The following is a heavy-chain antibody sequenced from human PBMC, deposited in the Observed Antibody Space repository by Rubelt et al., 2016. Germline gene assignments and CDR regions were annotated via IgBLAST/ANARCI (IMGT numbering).Heavy chain of an antibody. Sequence: QVQLQESGPGLVKASETLSLTCTVSGHSISSGYFWGWIRQSPGKGLEWIGSFFHTGNTYYNPSLKSRVNISGDTSKSHVSRKLNSVTAADTAVYDCARHTADDASAAPDHWGQGTLVTVSS. CDR3: ARHTADDASAAPDH. J-gene: IGHJ4*02. V-gene: IGHV4-38-2*02. CDR2: FFHTGNT. CDR1: GHSISSGYF. D-gene: IGHD6-25*01.